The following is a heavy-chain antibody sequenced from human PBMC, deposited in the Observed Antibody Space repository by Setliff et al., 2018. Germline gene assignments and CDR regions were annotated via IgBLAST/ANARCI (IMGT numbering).Heavy chain of an antibody. V-gene: IGHV4-4*07. CDR3: AREQWLDPPGYYYMDV. CDR1: GGSISSYY. Sequence: SETLSLTCTVSGGSISSYYWSWIRQPAGKGLEWIGHIYIGGSANYNPSLKSRVTMSIDTSRNQFSLKLNSVTATDMAVYYCAREQWLDPPGYYYMDVWAKGTTVTVSS. CDR2: IYIGGSA. D-gene: IGHD6-19*01. J-gene: IGHJ6*03.